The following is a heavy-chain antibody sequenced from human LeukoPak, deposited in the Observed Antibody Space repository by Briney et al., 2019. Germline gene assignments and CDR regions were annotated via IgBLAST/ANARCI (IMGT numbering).Heavy chain of an antibody. CDR2: INSSSSYI. CDR3: ASEPDFRDGYNYEY. D-gene: IGHD5-24*01. Sequence: WVSLRFYCAASGFTCSSYSMNWVRQAPGKGLEGVSSINSSSSYIDYADSGKGPITSSRDNAKNSLYLQMHSLRAEDTSLYYCASEPDFRDGYNYEYWGQGTQVTVSS. V-gene: IGHV3-21*01. CDR1: GFTCSSYS. J-gene: IGHJ4*02.